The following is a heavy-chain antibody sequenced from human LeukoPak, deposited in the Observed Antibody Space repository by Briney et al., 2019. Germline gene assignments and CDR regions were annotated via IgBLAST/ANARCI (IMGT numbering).Heavy chain of an antibody. CDR2: IRNDGSHK. Sequence: GGSLRLSCTSSGFTFSTYAMHWVRQAPGKGLGWVAFIRNDGSHKSYADSVKGRFTISRDNSKNTLFLQMNSLRPEDTSVYYCAKDGGWYELYYMDVWGTGTMVTVSS. CDR1: GFTFSTYA. D-gene: IGHD6-19*01. V-gene: IGHV3-30*02. CDR3: AKDGGWYELYYMDV. J-gene: IGHJ6*03.